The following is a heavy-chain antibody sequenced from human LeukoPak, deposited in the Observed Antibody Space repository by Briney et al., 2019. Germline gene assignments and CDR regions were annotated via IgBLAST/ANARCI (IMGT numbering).Heavy chain of an antibody. Sequence: SETLSLTCTFSGDSIRSYYWSWIRQPPGKGLEWLGYIYYSGTTNYNASLKSRLTMSLDTSKKQLSLRLTSVTAADTAVYYCAAGLRGPTVTGKYYYYGMDVWGQGTTVTVSS. V-gene: IGHV4-59*08. CDR3: AAGLRGPTVTGKYYYYGMDV. CDR1: GDSIRSYY. CDR2: IYYSGTT. D-gene: IGHD4-11*01. J-gene: IGHJ6*02.